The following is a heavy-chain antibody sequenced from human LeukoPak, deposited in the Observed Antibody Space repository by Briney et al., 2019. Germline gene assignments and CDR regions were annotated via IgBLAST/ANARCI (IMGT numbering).Heavy chain of an antibody. D-gene: IGHD3-22*01. CDR2: IKQDGSEI. V-gene: IGHV3-7*01. CDR3: AREHYYDRTGFRG. J-gene: IGHJ4*02. Sequence: GGSLRLSCAVFGFTFSNYWMSWVRQAPGKGLEWVANIKQDGSEIYYVDSVKGRFTISRDNAKNSLHLQMNSLRAEDTAVYHCAREHYYDRTGFRGWGQGTLVTVSS. CDR1: GFTFSNYW.